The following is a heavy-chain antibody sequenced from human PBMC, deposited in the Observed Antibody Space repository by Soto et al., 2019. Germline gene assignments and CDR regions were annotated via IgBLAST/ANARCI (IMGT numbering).Heavy chain of an antibody. Sequence: AQLVESGGSLVKLGGSLRLSCAASGFSFGDYIMNWVRQAPGRGLEWVASISHSGSYIFYADSVKGRFTISRDNSRDSLYLQMNSLRVDDTAIYYCASPRDYCVTTSNCFIAFDIWGQGTRVTVSS. D-gene: IGHD4-17*01. J-gene: IGHJ3*02. CDR2: ISHSGSYI. CDR3: ASPRDYCVTTSNCFIAFDI. CDR1: GFSFGDYI. V-gene: IGHV3-21*01.